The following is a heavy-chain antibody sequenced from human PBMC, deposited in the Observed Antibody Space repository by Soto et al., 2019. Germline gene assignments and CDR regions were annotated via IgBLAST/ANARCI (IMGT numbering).Heavy chain of an antibody. V-gene: IGHV1-69*13. CDR1: GGTFSSYA. CDR2: IIPIFGTA. J-gene: IGHJ6*02. Sequence: SVKVSCKASGGTFSSYAISWVRQAPGQGLEWMGGIIPIFGTANYAQKFQGRVTITADESTSTAYMELSSLRSEDTAVYYCARPYRPIPAAPQPAQYYYYYGMDVWGQGTKVTVSS. D-gene: IGHD2-2*01. CDR3: ARPYRPIPAAPQPAQYYYYYGMDV.